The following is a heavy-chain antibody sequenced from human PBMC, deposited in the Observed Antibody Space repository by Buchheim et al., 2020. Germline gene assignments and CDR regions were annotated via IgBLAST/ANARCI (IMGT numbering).Heavy chain of an antibody. CDR3: ARDLSEQLVHRYYYYGMDV. V-gene: IGHV3-48*01. CDR1: GFTFSSYS. Sequence: EVQLVESGGGLVQPGGSLRLSCAASGFTFSSYSMNWVRQAPGKGLEWVSYISSSSSTIYYADSVKGRFTISRDNAKNSLYLQMNSLRAEDTAVYYCARDLSEQLVHRYYYYGMDVWGQGTT. D-gene: IGHD6-13*01. CDR2: ISSSSSTI. J-gene: IGHJ6*02.